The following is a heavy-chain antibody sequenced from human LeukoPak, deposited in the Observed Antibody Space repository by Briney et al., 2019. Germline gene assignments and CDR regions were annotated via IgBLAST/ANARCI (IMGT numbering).Heavy chain of an antibody. CDR3: ARDELGATLDS. CDR2: INAGNGNT. Sequence: EASVKVSCKASGYSFSTYTMNWVRQAPGQRLEWMGWINAGNGNTKYSQKFQGRVTITRDTSASTAYMEMRSLRSEDTAVYYCARDELGATLDSWGQGTLVTVSS. V-gene: IGHV1-3*01. CDR1: GYSFSTYT. J-gene: IGHJ4*02. D-gene: IGHD1-26*01.